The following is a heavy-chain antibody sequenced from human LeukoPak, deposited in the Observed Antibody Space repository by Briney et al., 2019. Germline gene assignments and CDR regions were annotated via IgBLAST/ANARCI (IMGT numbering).Heavy chain of an antibody. D-gene: IGHD3-3*01. CDR3: AGQYYDFWSGYDYYYYYMDV. Sequence: NPSETLSLTCTVSGGSISSYYWSWIRQPPGKGLEWIGYIYYSGRTNYNPSPKSRVTISVDTSKNQFSLKLSSVTAADTAVYYCAGQYYDFWSGYDYYYYYMDVWGKGTTVTVSS. V-gene: IGHV4-59*01. CDR2: IYYSGRT. CDR1: GGSISSYY. J-gene: IGHJ6*03.